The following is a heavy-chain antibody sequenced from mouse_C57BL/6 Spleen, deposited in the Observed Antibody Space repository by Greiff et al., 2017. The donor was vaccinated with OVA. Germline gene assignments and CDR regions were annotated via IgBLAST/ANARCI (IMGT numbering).Heavy chain of an antibody. CDR3: ARAYYGNPYGYNED. D-gene: IGHD2-10*01. J-gene: IGHJ4*01. CDR2: IYPGDGDT. V-gene: IGHV1-82*01. Sequence: VQLQESGPELVKPGASVKISCKASGYAFSSSWMNWVKQRPGQGLEWIGRIYPGDGDTNYNGKFKGKATLTADKSSSTAYMQLSSLTSEDSAVYFCARAYYGNPYGYNEDWGKGTTVTVS. CDR1: GYAFSSSW.